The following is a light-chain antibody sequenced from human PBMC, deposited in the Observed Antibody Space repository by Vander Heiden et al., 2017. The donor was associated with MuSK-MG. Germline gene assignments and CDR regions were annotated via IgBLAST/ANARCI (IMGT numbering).Light chain of an antibody. Sequence: IQITQSPSSMSASVGDRVTITCRASQGIGKYLDWCQQKPGKAPKRLIYDASSLQSGVPSSFSGIGSGAEFTLTISSLQPEDFAAYYCLQNNSYPRTFGRGTKVEIK. CDR1: QGIGKY. J-gene: IGKJ4*01. CDR3: LQNNSYPRT. CDR2: DAS. V-gene: IGKV1-17*01.